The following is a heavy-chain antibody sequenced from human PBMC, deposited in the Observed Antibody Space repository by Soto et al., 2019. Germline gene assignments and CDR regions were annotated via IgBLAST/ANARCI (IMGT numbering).Heavy chain of an antibody. J-gene: IGHJ4*02. CDR3: ARDPQGYCSSTSCYEFDY. D-gene: IGHD2-2*01. CDR2: ISYEGSNK. Sequence: QVQLVESGGGVVQPGRSLRLSCAASGFTFSSYAMHWVRQAPGKGLEWVAVISYEGSNKYYADSVKGRFTISRDNSKNTLYLQMNSLRAEDTAVYYCARDPQGYCSSTSCYEFDYWGQGTLVTVSS. V-gene: IGHV3-30-3*01. CDR1: GFTFSSYA.